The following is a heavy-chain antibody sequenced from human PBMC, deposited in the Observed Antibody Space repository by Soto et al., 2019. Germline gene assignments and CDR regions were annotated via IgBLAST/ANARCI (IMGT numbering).Heavy chain of an antibody. J-gene: IGHJ4*02. Sequence: QVQLQQWGAGLLKPSETLSLTCAVYGGSFSGYYWSWIRQPPGKGLEWIGEINHSGSTNYNPSLKSRVTISVDTFKNQFSLKLSSVTAADTAVYYCARDLGGGSCYGYWGQGTLVTVSS. V-gene: IGHV4-34*01. CDR3: ARDLGGGSCYGY. D-gene: IGHD2-15*01. CDR2: INHSGST. CDR1: GGSFSGYY.